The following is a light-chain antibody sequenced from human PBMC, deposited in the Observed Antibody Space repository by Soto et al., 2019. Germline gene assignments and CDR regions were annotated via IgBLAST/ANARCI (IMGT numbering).Light chain of an antibody. Sequence: QSALTQPPSASGSPGQSVTISCTGTPSDVGGSNSVSWYQQHPGKAPNLMIYDVNKRPSGVPDRFSGSKSGNTASLTVSGLQAADEAYYFCSSYAVANTLVFGGGTKLTVL. J-gene: IGLJ3*02. CDR2: DVN. CDR1: PSDVGGSNS. CDR3: SSYAVANTLV. V-gene: IGLV2-8*01.